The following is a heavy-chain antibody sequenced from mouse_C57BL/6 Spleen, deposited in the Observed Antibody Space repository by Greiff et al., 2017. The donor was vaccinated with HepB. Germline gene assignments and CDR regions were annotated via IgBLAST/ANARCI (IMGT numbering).Heavy chain of an antibody. J-gene: IGHJ3*01. CDR2: ISDGGSYT. Sequence: EVHLVESGGGLVKPGGSLKLSCAASGFTFSSYAMSWVRQTPEKRLEWVATISDGGSYTYYPDNVKGRFTISRDNAKNNLYLQMSHLKSEDTAMYYCARDSLSWFDYWGQGTLVTVSA. D-gene: IGHD6-5*01. V-gene: IGHV5-4*01. CDR1: GFTFSSYA. CDR3: ARDSLSWFDY.